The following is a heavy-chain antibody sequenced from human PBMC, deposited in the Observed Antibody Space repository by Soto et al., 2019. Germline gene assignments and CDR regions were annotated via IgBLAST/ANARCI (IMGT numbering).Heavy chain of an antibody. Sequence: PGGSLRLSCAASGFTFSIFSMNWVRQAPGKGLEWVSYIDSRTTTIYYADSVKGRFTISRDNARNSLYLQMNSLRDEDTAVYYCARQTGDYHSSNFDYWGLGTLVTVSS. D-gene: IGHD7-27*01. CDR3: ARQTGDYHSSNFDY. CDR1: GFTFSIFS. CDR2: IDSRTTTI. V-gene: IGHV3-48*02. J-gene: IGHJ4*02.